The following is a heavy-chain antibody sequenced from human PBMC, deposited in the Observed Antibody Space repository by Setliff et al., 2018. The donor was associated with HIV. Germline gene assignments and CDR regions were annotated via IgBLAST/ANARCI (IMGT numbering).Heavy chain of an antibody. J-gene: IGHJ2*01. V-gene: IGHV4-39*01. CDR3: ARRLAIGHWYFDI. CDR2: IYYTGST. Sequence: SETLSLTCSVSGGPMRSSSYYWGWIRQPPGKGLEWIGSIYYTGSTYSNPSLKSRLTISEDASKSQFSLTLRSVTAANTAVYYCARRLAIGHWYFDIWGRGTLVTVSS. CDR1: GGPMRSSSYY.